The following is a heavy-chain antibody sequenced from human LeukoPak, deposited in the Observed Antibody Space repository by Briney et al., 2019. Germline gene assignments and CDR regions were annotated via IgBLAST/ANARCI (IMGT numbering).Heavy chain of an antibody. V-gene: IGHV1-18*01. J-gene: IGHJ4*02. CDR1: GYTFTSYG. D-gene: IGHD4-17*01. CDR2: ISAYNGNT. Sequence: GASVKVSRKASGYTFTSYGISWVRQAPGQGLEWMGWISAYNGNTNYAQRLQGRVTMTTDTSTSTAYMELRSLRSDDTAVYYCARGRWDYGDGHFDYWGQGTLVTVSS. CDR3: ARGRWDYGDGHFDY.